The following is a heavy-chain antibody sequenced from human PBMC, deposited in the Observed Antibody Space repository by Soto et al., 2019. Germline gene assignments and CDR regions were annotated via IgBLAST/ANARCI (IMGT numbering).Heavy chain of an antibody. J-gene: IGHJ6*02. D-gene: IGHD2-15*01. Sequence: QVQLQQWGAGLLKPSETLSLTCAVYGGSFSGYYWSWIRQPPGKGLEWIGEINHSGSTNYNPSLKSRVSIAVDTSKNQFSLKLSSVTAADTAVYYCARDKIVVVVAATWGPYYYYYGMDVWGQGTTVTVSS. CDR2: INHSGST. V-gene: IGHV4-34*01. CDR3: ARDKIVVVVAATWGPYYYYYGMDV. CDR1: GGSFSGYY.